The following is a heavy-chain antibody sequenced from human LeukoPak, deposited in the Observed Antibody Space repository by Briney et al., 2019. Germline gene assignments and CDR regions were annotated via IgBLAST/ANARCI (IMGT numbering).Heavy chain of an antibody. Sequence: PGGSLRLSCAASGFTFSSFSMNWVRQAPGKGLEWVSYISISSSTIYYADSVKGRFTISRDNSKNTLYLQMNSLRAEDTAFYYCAKEAGDWPHNWFDPWGQGTLVTVSS. CDR3: AKEAGDWPHNWFDP. V-gene: IGHV3-48*01. D-gene: IGHD2-21*02. CDR2: ISISSSTI. CDR1: GFTFSSFS. J-gene: IGHJ5*02.